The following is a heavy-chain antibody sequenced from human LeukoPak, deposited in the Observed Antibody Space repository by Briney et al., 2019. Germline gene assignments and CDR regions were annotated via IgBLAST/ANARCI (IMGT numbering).Heavy chain of an antibody. J-gene: IGHJ6*03. CDR1: GGSLTDYY. V-gene: IGHV4-4*09. CDR3: ARCRWELSGRYYYYYMDV. D-gene: IGHD1-26*01. Sequence: SETLSLTCTVSGGSLTDYYWAWIRQPPGKGLEWIGYIYSRGSTNYNPSLKSRVTISVDTSKNQFSLKLSSVTAADTAVYYCARCRWELSGRYYYYYMDVWGKGTTVTVSS. CDR2: IYSRGST.